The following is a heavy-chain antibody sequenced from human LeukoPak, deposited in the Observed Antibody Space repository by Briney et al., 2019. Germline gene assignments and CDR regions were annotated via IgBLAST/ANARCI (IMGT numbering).Heavy chain of an antibody. CDR1: GFTFSSYA. D-gene: IGHD5-24*01. Sequence: PGGSLRLSCAASGFTFSSYAMSWVRQAPGKGLEWVSAISGSGGSTYYADSVKGRFTISRDNSKNTLYLQMNSLRAEDTAVYYCAKDVRDGYNYAGYFQHWGQGTLVTVSS. CDR2: ISGSGGST. J-gene: IGHJ1*01. CDR3: AKDVRDGYNYAGYFQH. V-gene: IGHV3-23*01.